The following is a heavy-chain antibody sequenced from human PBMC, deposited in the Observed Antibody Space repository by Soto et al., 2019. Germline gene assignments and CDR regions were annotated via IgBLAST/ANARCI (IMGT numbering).Heavy chain of an antibody. CDR3: TRVGGYYGDYPNFDY. Sequence: QVQLQESGPGRVKPSDTLSLTCTVSGSTISSFYWAWIRQPPGKGREGIGSIYYRGNTNYNPSLKSRVIISVDSSKRQVSLRLSSVTAADTAFYFCTRVGGYYGDYPNFDYWGQGALVTVSS. D-gene: IGHD4-17*01. CDR2: IYYRGNT. CDR1: GSTISSFY. V-gene: IGHV4-59*07. J-gene: IGHJ4*02.